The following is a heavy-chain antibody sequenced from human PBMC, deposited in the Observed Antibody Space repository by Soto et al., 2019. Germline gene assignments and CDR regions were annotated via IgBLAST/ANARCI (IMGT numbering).Heavy chain of an antibody. Sequence: LGESLKISCKGSGYSFTSYWISWVRQMPGKGLEWMGRIDPSDSYTNYSPSFQGHVTISADKSISTAYLQWSSLKASDTAMYYCARHSAARGDYYYGMDVWGQGTTVTVS. CDR2: IDPSDSYT. CDR1: GYSFTSYW. J-gene: IGHJ6*02. CDR3: ARHSAARGDYYYGMDV. V-gene: IGHV5-10-1*01. D-gene: IGHD6-6*01.